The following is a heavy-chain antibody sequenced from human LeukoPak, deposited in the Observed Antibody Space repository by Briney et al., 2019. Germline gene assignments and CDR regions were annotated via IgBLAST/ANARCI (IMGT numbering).Heavy chain of an antibody. V-gene: IGHV1-18*01. CDR2: ISAYNGNA. D-gene: IGHD2-15*01. Sequence: ASVKVSCKASGYTFTSYGISWVRQAPGQGLEWMGWISAYNGNANYAQKLQGRVTMTTDTSTSTAYMELRSLRSDDTAVYYCARDDCSGGSCYSPPDYWGQGTLVTVSS. CDR1: GYTFTSYG. CDR3: ARDDCSGGSCYSPPDY. J-gene: IGHJ4*02.